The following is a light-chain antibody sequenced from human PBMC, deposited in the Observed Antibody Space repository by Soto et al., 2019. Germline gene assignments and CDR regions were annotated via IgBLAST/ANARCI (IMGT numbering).Light chain of an antibody. J-gene: IGLJ1*01. CDR2: GVS. CDR3: CSYTSSTNYV. V-gene: IGLV2-14*01. CDR1: TSDVSIYNY. Sequence: QSVLTQPASVSGSPGQSITISCTGTTSDVSIYNYVSWYQQHPGKAPKLMIYGVSNRPSGVSNRFSGAKSGHTASLTISGLQVEDEADYHCCSYTSSTNYVFGPGTKVTVL.